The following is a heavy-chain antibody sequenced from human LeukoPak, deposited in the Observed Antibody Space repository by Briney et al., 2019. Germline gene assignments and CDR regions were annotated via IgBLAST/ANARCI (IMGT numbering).Heavy chain of an antibody. Sequence: SETLSLTCAVYGGSFSGYYWSWIRQPPGKGLEWIGEINHSGSTNYNPSLKSRVTISVDTFKNQFSLKLSSVTAADTAVYYCARRLWWSGWEHWGQGTLVTVSS. CDR1: GGSFSGYY. CDR3: ARRLWWSGWEH. V-gene: IGHV4-34*01. D-gene: IGHD3-3*01. J-gene: IGHJ1*01. CDR2: INHSGST.